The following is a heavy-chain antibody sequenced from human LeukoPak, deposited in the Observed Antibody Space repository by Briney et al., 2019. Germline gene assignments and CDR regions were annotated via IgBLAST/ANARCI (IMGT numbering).Heavy chain of an antibody. V-gene: IGHV3-21*01. CDR3: AREDSSGWHGDY. CDR1: GFTFSSYS. Sequence: GGSLRLSCAASGFTFSSYSMNWVRQAPGKGLEWVSSISSSSSYIYYADSVKGRFTISRDNAKNSLYLQMNSLRAEDTAVYYCAREDSSGWHGDYWGQGTLVTVSS. CDR2: ISSSSSYI. J-gene: IGHJ4*02. D-gene: IGHD6-19*01.